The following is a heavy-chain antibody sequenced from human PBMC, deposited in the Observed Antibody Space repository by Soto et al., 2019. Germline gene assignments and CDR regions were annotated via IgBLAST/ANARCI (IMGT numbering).Heavy chain of an antibody. CDR3: TKGTYYYSSGPRD. CDR1: GFTFNDYT. J-gene: IGHJ4*02. D-gene: IGHD2-15*01. V-gene: IGHV3-43*01. CDR2: ISWDGGST. Sequence: EVQLVESGGAVVQPGGSLRLSCAASGFTFNDYTMHWVRQAPGKGLEWVSLISWDGGSTYYADSLKGRFTISRDNSKNYLYLQMNNLRTEATALYYCTKGTYYYSSGPRDWGQGTLVTVSS.